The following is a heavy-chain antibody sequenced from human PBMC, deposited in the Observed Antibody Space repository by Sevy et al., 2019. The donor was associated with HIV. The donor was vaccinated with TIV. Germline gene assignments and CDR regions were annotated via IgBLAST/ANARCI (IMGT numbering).Heavy chain of an antibody. CDR2: IKQDGSDK. Sequence: GGSLRLSCAASGFTFSSHWMSWVRQAPGKGLEWVANIKQDGSDKYYVDSVKGRFTISRDNAKNSLSLQMNSLRAEDMAVYYCARDTGGIGMDVWGQGTTFTVSS. CDR1: GFTFSSHW. V-gene: IGHV3-7*01. D-gene: IGHD6-13*01. J-gene: IGHJ6*02. CDR3: ARDTGGIGMDV.